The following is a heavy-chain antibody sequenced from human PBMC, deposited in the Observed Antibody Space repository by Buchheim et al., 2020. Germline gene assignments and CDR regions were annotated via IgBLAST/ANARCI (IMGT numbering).Heavy chain of an antibody. J-gene: IGHJ6*02. CDR3: AKGAYDILTGYYNVGYYYGMDV. D-gene: IGHD3-9*01. Sequence: QVQLVESGGGVVQPGRSLRLSCAASGFTFSSYGMHWVRQAPGKGLEWVAVISYDGSNKYYADSVKGRFTISRDNSQNTLYVQMNSQRAEDTAVYYCAKGAYDILTGYYNVGYYYGMDVWGQGTT. V-gene: IGHV3-30*18. CDR2: ISYDGSNK. CDR1: GFTFSSYG.